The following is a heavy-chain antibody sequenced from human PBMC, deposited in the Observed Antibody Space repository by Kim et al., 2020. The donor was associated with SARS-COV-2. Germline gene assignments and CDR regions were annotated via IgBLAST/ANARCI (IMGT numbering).Heavy chain of an antibody. Sequence: KSRVTISVDTSKNQFSLKLSSVTAADTAVYYCARGRSQLGYCSGGSCYDYWGQGTLVTVSS. V-gene: IGHV4-34*01. D-gene: IGHD2-15*01. J-gene: IGHJ4*02. CDR3: ARGRSQLGYCSGGSCYDY.